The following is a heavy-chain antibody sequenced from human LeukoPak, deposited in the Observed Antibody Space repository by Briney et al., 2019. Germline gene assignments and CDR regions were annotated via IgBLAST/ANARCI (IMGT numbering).Heavy chain of an antibody. D-gene: IGHD3-10*01. CDR3: AREKVGGFGELLFDY. Sequence: SETLSLTCAVYGGSFSGYYWSWIRQPAGKGLEWIGRIYTSGSTNYNPSLKSRVTMSVDTSKNQFSLKLSSVTAADTAVYYCAREKVGGFGELLFDYWGQGTLVTVSS. CDR1: GGSFSGYY. J-gene: IGHJ4*02. V-gene: IGHV4-4*07. CDR2: IYTSGST.